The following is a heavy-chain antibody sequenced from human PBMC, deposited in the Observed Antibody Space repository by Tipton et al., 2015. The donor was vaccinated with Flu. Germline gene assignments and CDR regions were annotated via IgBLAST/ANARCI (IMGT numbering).Heavy chain of an antibody. Sequence: TLSLTCTVSGDSIGSNYFWAWIRQPPGKGLEWVANVHRSGNGYYNPSLRSRVTISVDTSRNQFSLKMSSATAADTAVYYCARRDYSNYVSEPRNWFDLWGQGTLVTVSS. V-gene: IGHV4-38-2*02. CDR3: ARRDYSNYVSEPRNWFDL. J-gene: IGHJ5*02. CDR2: VHRSGNG. D-gene: IGHD4-11*01. CDR1: GDSIGSNYF.